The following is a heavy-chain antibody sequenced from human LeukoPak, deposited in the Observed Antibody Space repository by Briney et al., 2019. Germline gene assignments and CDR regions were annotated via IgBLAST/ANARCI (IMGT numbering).Heavy chain of an antibody. Sequence: PSETLSLTGAVSGGSISSGGYSWSWIRHPPGKGLEWIGYIYHSGSTYYNPSLKSRVTISVDRSKNQFSLKLSSVTAADTAVYYCARDAVYYGMDVWGKGTTVTVSS. J-gene: IGHJ6*04. V-gene: IGHV4-30-2*01. CDR3: ARDAVYYGMDV. CDR1: GGSISSGGYS. CDR2: IYHSGST.